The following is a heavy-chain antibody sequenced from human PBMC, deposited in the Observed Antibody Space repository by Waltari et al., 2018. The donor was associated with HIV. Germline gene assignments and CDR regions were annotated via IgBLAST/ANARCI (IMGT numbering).Heavy chain of an antibody. Sequence: EVQLVESGGGLVQPGGSLRLSCAASGFTFSSYAMHWVRQAPGKRLEYVSAISSNGGSTYYANSVKGRFTISRDNSKNTLYLQMGSLRAEDMAVYYCAPLDYDILTGYPEWGQGTLVTVSS. V-gene: IGHV3-64*01. J-gene: IGHJ4*02. D-gene: IGHD3-9*01. CDR1: GFTFSSYA. CDR2: ISSNGGST. CDR3: APLDYDILTGYPE.